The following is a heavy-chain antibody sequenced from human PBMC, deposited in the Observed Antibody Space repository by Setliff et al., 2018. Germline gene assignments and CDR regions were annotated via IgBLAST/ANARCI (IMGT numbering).Heavy chain of an antibody. CDR3: ATQPLQWELLGFDY. V-gene: IGHV1-18*01. Sequence: GASVKVSCKASGYTFTSYGISWVRQAPGQGLEWMGWISAYNGYTNYAQKLQGRVTMTTDTSTSTAYMELRSLRSDDTAVYYCATQPLQWELLGFDYWCQGTLVTVAS. CDR1: GYTFTSYG. J-gene: IGHJ4*02. D-gene: IGHD1-26*01. CDR2: ISAYNGYT.